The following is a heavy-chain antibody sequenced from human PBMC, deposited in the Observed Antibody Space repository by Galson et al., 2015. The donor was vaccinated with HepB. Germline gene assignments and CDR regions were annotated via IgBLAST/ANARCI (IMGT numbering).Heavy chain of an antibody. J-gene: IGHJ4*02. Sequence: SLRLSCAASGFTFSDYYMTWIRQAPGKGLEWVSYISSTYSYTNYADSLKGRFTISRDNAKNSLYLQMNSLRAEDTAVYYCVRLAYFHYDSSGYSDSWGQGTLATVSS. CDR2: ISSTYSYT. V-gene: IGHV3-11*03. D-gene: IGHD3-22*01. CDR3: VRLAYFHYDSSGYSDS. CDR1: GFTFSDYY.